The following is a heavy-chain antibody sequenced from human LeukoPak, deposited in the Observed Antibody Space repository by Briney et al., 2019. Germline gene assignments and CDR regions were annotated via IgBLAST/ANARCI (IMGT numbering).Heavy chain of an antibody. J-gene: IGHJ4*02. CDR3: ARLTAMAAY. CDR1: GYTFSGFY. V-gene: IGHV1-2*02. D-gene: IGHD5-18*01. CDR2: INPNSGDT. Sequence: GASVKVSCKASGYTFSGFYIHWVRQAPGQGLEWMGWINPNSGDTKYAQKFQGRVTMTRDTSIRTAYMQLNSLTSDDAAVYYCARLTAMAAYWGQGTLVSVSS.